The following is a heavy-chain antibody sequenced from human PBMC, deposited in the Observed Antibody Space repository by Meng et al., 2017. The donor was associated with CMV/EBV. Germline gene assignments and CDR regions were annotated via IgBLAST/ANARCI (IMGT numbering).Heavy chain of an antibody. CDR1: GFTFSSYA. Sequence: GGSLRLSCAASGFTFSSYAMHWVRQAPGKGLEWVAVISYDGSNKYYADSVKGRFTISRDNSKNTLYLQMNSLRAEDTAVYYCARTGYYYDSSRSSYYFDYWGQGTLVTVSS. CDR2: ISYDGSNK. D-gene: IGHD3-22*01. CDR3: ARTGYYYDSSRSSYYFDY. V-gene: IGHV3-30-3*01. J-gene: IGHJ4*02.